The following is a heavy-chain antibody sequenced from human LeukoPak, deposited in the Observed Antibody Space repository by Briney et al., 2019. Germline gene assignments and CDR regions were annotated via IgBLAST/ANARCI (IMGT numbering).Heavy chain of an antibody. CDR3: ASCHYYDSSDWFDP. J-gene: IGHJ5*02. CDR1: GVSISRSDYY. Sequence: SETLSLTCTASGVSISRSDYYWGWIRQPPGKGLEWIGSIYYTGSTYYSPSLKGRVTISVDTSKNQFSLKLSSVTAADTAVYYCASCHYYDSSDWFDPWGQGTLVTVSS. D-gene: IGHD3-22*01. CDR2: IYYTGST. V-gene: IGHV4-39*01.